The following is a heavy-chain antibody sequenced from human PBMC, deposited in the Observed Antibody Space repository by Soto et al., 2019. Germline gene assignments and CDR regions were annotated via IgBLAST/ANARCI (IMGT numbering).Heavy chain of an antibody. CDR2: VAAGGGHT. D-gene: IGHD3-16*02. V-gene: IGHV3-23*01. CDR3: ARRTSFLGAFDY. J-gene: IGHJ4*02. CDR1: GFSFDKYA. Sequence: SCVASGFSFDKYAMAWVRQAPGKGLEWVSHVAAGGGHTYYAESVKGRFTISRDNSKNTLFLQINTLRADDTAIYFCARRTSFLGAFDYWGQGVLVTVSS.